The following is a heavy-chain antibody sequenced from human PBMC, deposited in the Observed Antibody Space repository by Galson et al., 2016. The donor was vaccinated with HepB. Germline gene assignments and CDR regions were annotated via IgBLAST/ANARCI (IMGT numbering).Heavy chain of an antibody. V-gene: IGHV4-59*01. CDR1: GDSISSFH. CDR3: ARESLRGGCGSGFDY. D-gene: IGHD5-24*01. CDR2: VYNSGST. J-gene: IGHJ4*02. Sequence: ETLSLTCIVSGDSISSFHWSWIRQPPGRGLEWIAYVYNSGSTDYNPSLRSRITISVDTSINQISLKLTSMTAADTAVYYCARESLRGGCGSGFDYWGQGTLVTVSS.